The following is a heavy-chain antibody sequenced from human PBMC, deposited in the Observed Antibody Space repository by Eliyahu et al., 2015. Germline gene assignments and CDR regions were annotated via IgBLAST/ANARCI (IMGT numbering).Heavy chain of an antibody. Sequence: QVQLQQWGAGLLKPSXTLSLTCAVYGGSFSGYYWSWXRQPPGKGLXWIGEINHSGSTNYNPSLKSRVTIXVDTSKNQFSLKLSSVTAADTAVYYCARVPFGGWLHYYFDYWGQGTLVTVSS. V-gene: IGHV4-34*01. D-gene: IGHD5-12*01. CDR2: INHSGST. J-gene: IGHJ4*02. CDR3: ARVPFGGWLHYYFDY. CDR1: GGSFSGYY.